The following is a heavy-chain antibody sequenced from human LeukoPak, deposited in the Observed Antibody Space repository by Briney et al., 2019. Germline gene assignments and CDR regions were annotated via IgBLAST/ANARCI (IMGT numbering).Heavy chain of an antibody. CDR2: IIPIFGTA. V-gene: IGHV1-69*13. D-gene: IGHD2-15*01. J-gene: IGHJ6*02. CDR3: ASVVVEGVYYYYYGMDV. CDR1: GGTFSSYA. Sequence: ASVKVSCKASGGTFSSYAISWVRQAPGQGLEWMGGIIPIFGTANYAQKIQGRVTITADESTSTAYMELSSLRSEDTVVYYCASVVVEGVYYYYYGMDVWGQGTTVTVSS.